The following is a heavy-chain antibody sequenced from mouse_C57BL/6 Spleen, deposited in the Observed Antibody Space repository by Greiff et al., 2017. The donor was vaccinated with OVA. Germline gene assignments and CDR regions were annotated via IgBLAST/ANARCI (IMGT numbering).Heavy chain of an antibody. CDR1: GYTFTSYG. D-gene: IGHD2-4*01. CDR2: IYPRSGNT. CDR3: ARYYDYDRFAY. V-gene: IGHV1-81*01. Sequence: LQESGAELARPGASVKLSCKASGYTFTSYGISWVKQRTGQGLEWIGEIYPRSGNTYYNEKFKGKATLTADKSSSTAYMELRSLTSEDSAVYFCARYYDYDRFAYWGQGTLVTVSA. J-gene: IGHJ3*01.